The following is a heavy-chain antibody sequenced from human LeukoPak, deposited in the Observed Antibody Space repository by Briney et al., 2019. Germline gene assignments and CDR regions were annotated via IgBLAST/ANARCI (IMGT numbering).Heavy chain of an antibody. V-gene: IGHV4-59*01. J-gene: IGHJ4*02. D-gene: IGHD3-10*01. CDR2: IYYSGST. CDR1: GGSISSYY. Sequence: SETLSLTCTVSGGSISSYYWSWIRQPPGKGLEWIGYIYYSGSTNYNPSLKSRVTISVDTSENQFSLKLSSVTAADTAVYYCAREGDLLYYGSGSFDYWGQGTLVTVSS. CDR3: AREGDLLYYGSGSFDY.